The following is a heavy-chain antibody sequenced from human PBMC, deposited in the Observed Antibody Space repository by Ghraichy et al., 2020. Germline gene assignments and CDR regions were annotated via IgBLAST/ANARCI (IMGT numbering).Heavy chain of an antibody. CDR3: ARADEQQGHWYFDL. D-gene: IGHD6-13*01. Sequence: SETLSPNCAVYGGSFSGDYWSWIRQPPGKGLEWIGEINHSGSTHYNPSLKSRVKISVDTSQNQFSLKVTSVTAADTAVYYCARADEQQGHWYFDLWGRGTLVTVSS. V-gene: IGHV4-34*01. CDR1: GGSFSGDY. J-gene: IGHJ2*01. CDR2: INHSGST.